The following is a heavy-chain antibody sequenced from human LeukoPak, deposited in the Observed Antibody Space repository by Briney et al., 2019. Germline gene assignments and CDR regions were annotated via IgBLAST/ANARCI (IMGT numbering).Heavy chain of an antibody. D-gene: IGHD1-26*01. J-gene: IGHJ4*02. CDR1: GFTFSSYA. CDR3: AKLGSEGALAWSDN. V-gene: IGHV3-23*01. Sequence: GRSLRLSCAASGFTFSSYAMSWVRQASGKGLEWISVISGSGGSTYHADSVKGRFTISRDNSKNTVFLQMNSLRAEDTAVYYCAKLGSEGALAWSDNWGQGTLVTVSS. CDR2: ISGSGGST.